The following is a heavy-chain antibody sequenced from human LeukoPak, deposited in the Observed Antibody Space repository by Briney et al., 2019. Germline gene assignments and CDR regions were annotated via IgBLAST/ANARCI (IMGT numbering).Heavy chain of an antibody. CDR2: ISAYNGNT. CDR3: ARVVPEDFWSYGWFDP. V-gene: IGHV1-18*01. Sequence: ASVKVSCKASGYTFTSYGISWVRQAPGQGLEWMGWISAYNGNTNYAQKLQGRVTMTTDTSTSTAYMELRSLRSDDTAVYYRARVVPEDFWSYGWFDPWGQGTLVTVSS. J-gene: IGHJ5*02. D-gene: IGHD3-3*01. CDR1: GYTFTSYG.